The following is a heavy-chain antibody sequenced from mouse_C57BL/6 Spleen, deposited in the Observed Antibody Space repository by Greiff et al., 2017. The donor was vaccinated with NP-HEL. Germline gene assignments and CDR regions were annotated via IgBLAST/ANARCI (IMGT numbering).Heavy chain of an antibody. J-gene: IGHJ4*01. Sequence: EVKLVESGGGLVKPGGSLKLSCAASGFTFSSYAMSWVRQTPEKRLEWVATISDGGSYTYYPDNVKGRFTISRDNAKNNLYLQMSHLKSEDTAMYYCARDRMVTGGYYAMDYWGQGTSVTVSS. CDR1: GFTFSSYA. CDR2: ISDGGSYT. V-gene: IGHV5-4*01. D-gene: IGHD2-2*01. CDR3: ARDRMVTGGYYAMDY.